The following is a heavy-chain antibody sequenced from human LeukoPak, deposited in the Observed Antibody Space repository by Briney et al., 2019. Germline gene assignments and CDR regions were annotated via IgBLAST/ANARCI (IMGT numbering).Heavy chain of an antibody. CDR3: ANTKTPVSTAMALYYFDY. CDR1: GLTFSTYA. D-gene: IGHD5-18*01. CDR2: ISGSGSAT. V-gene: IGHV3-23*01. J-gene: IGHJ4*02. Sequence: GGSLRLSCAASGLTFSTYAMSWVRQAPGKGLEWVSGISGSGSATYYADSVKGRFTISRDNSKNTLLLQMNSLRAEDTAVYYCANTKTPVSTAMALYYFDYWGQGTLVSVSS.